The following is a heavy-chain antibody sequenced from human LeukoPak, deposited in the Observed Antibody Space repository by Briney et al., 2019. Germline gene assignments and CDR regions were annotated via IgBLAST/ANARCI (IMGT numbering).Heavy chain of an antibody. V-gene: IGHV1-46*01. CDR2: INPSGGST. Sequence: ASVKVSCKASGYTFTSYYMHWVRQAPGQGLEWMGIINPSGGSTSYAQKFQGRVTMTRDTSTSTVYMELSSLRSEDTAVYYCARDGSDSSGWYNAFDIWGQGTMVTVSS. J-gene: IGHJ3*02. CDR1: GYTFTSYY. D-gene: IGHD6-19*01. CDR3: ARDGSDSSGWYNAFDI.